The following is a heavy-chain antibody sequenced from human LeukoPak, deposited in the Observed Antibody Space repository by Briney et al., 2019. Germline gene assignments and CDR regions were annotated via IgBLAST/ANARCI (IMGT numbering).Heavy chain of an antibody. V-gene: IGHV3-30*18. CDR3: AKDLGATRYYYGSGSPLDY. J-gene: IGHJ4*02. Sequence: GGSLRLSCAAPGFTFSSYVMHWVRQAPGKGLEWVAVISYDGSNKYYADSVKGRFTVSRDNSKNTLYLQMNSLRGEDTAVYYCAKDLGATRYYYGSGSPLDYWGQGTLVTVSS. CDR2: ISYDGSNK. CDR1: GFTFSSYV. D-gene: IGHD3-10*01.